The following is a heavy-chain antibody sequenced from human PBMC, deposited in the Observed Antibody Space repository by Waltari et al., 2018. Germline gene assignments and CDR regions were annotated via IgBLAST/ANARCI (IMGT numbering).Heavy chain of an antibody. Sequence: QVQLQESGPGLVKPSETLSLTCTVSSDSISTYYWTWIRQSAGKGLEWLGRFYAGGGTKYNPSLNSRVTMSVDTSKNQFSLKLTSVTAAYSAVYYCARGTYYYDTSGYSDGNHYYIDVWGKGTSVTVSS. J-gene: IGHJ6*03. CDR3: ARGTYYYDTSGYSDGNHYYIDV. CDR2: FYAGGGT. D-gene: IGHD3-22*01. CDR1: SDSISTYY. V-gene: IGHV4-4*07.